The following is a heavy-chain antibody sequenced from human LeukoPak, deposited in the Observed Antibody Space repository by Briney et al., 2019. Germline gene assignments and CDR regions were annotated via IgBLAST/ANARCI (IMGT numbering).Heavy chain of an antibody. CDR1: GFTFSSYA. J-gene: IGHJ4*02. Sequence: GGSLRLSCAASGFTFSSYAMSWVRQAPGKGLEWVSAISGSGGSTYYADPVKGRFTISRDNSKNTLYLQMNSLRAEDTAVYYCAKDQFYYYDSSRIGTPFDYWGQGTLVTVSS. V-gene: IGHV3-23*01. CDR3: AKDQFYYYDSSRIGTPFDY. D-gene: IGHD3-22*01. CDR2: ISGSGGST.